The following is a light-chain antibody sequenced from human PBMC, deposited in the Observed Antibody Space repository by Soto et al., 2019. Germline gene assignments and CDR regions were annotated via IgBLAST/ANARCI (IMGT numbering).Light chain of an antibody. CDR1: QTINNY. CDR2: GAS. Sequence: DIQMTQSPSSLPASIGDRVTITCRASQTINNYLNWYQQGAGKAPKLLISGASSLQTGVPSRFIGSGSGTEFTLTISRLQPEDFATYFCRQTYSSPRTFGPGTKVDFK. V-gene: IGKV1-39*01. J-gene: IGKJ3*01. CDR3: RQTYSSPRT.